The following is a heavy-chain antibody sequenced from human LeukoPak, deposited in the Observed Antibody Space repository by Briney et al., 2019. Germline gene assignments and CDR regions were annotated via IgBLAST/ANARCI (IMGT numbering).Heavy chain of an antibody. V-gene: IGHV3-74*01. CDR2: INSDGSST. Sequence: QPGGSLRLSCAPSEFTFSTYWMHWVRQAPGKGLVWVSRINSDGSSTIYADSVKGGFTISRDNAKNTLYLQMNSLRAEDTAVYYCARSGAAAMRGQYYYYYYMDVWGKGTTVTVSS. CDR3: ARSGAAAMRGQYYYYYYMDV. J-gene: IGHJ6*03. CDR1: EFTFSTYW. D-gene: IGHD2-2*01.